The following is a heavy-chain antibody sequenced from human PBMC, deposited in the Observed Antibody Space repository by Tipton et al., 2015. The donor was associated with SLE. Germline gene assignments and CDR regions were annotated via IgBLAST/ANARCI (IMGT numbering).Heavy chain of an antibody. J-gene: IGHJ2*01. CDR1: GDSISTYY. V-gene: IGHV4-59*12. CDR2: IYHSGTT. D-gene: IGHD2-2*01. CDR3: ARDLSRDWYFDL. Sequence: PGLVKPSETLSLSCSVSGDSISTYYWIWIRQPPGKGLECIGYIYHSGTTKYNPSLKSRVTISIDMSKNQFSLSLTSVTAADTAVYYCARDLSRDWYFDLWGQGTLVTVSS.